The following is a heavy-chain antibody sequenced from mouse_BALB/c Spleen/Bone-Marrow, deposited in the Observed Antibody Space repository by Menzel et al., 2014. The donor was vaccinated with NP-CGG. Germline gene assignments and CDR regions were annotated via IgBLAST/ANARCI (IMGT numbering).Heavy chain of an antibody. CDR1: GYILTNYW. Sequence: VQLVESGAELAKPGASVKMSCKASGYILTNYWMHWVKQRPGQGLEWIGYINPNTGYTEYNQKFKDKATLTADKSSSTAYMQLSSLTSEDSAVYYCARESLYGSNYYWGQGTTLTVSS. V-gene: IGHV1-7*01. CDR3: ARESLYGSNYY. J-gene: IGHJ2*01. CDR2: INPNTGYT. D-gene: IGHD1-1*01.